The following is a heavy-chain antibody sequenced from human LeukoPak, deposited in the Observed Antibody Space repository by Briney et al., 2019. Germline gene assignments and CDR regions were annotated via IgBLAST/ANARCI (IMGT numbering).Heavy chain of an antibody. J-gene: IGHJ6*04. CDR1: GFTFNTYS. CDR2: ISSSSETI. CDR3: AELGITMIGGV. V-gene: IGHV3-48*04. D-gene: IGHD3-10*02. Sequence: GGSLRLSCAASGFTFNTYSMNWVRQAPGKGLEWISYISSSSETIYYADSVKGRFTISRDNAKNSLYLQMNSLRAEDTAVYYCAELGITMIGGVWGKGTTVTISS.